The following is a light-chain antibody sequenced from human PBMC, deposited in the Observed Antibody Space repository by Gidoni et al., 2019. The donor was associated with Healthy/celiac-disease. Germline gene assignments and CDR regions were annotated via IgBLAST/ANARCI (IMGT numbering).Light chain of an antibody. CDR1: QSISSY. CDR3: QQSYSTPNT. J-gene: IGKJ2*01. Sequence: DLQMTQSPSSLSASVGDRVTITSRASQSISSYLNWYQQKPGKAPKLLIYAASSLQSGVPSRFSGSGSGTDFTLTISSLQPEDFATYYCQQSYSTPNTFGQGTRLEIK. CDR2: AAS. V-gene: IGKV1-39*01.